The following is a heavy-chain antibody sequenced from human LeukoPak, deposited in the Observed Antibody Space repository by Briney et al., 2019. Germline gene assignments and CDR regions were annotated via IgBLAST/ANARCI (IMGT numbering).Heavy chain of an antibody. CDR3: AGLQPGVHLGMDV. D-gene: IGHD7-27*01. CDR2: VYYSGTT. CDR1: GGSISTYY. V-gene: IGHV4-59*08. J-gene: IGHJ6*02. Sequence: SETLSLTCNVSGGSISTYYWSWIRQPPGKGLEWIGYVYYSGTTSYNPSLKSRVAISLDTSNNQFSLNLDSVTATDTAVYYCAGLQPGVHLGMDVWGQGTTVTVSS.